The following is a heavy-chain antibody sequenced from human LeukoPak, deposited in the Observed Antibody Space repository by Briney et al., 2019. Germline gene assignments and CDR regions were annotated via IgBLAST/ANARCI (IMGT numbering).Heavy chain of an antibody. J-gene: IGHJ4*02. D-gene: IGHD3-22*01. Sequence: ASVKVSCKASGYTFTSYYMHWVRQAPGQGLEWMGIINPSGGSTSYAQKFQGRVTMTRDTSTSTVYMELSSLRSEDTAVYYCARPTYYYDSSGYAPYYFDYWGQGTLVTVSS. CDR1: GYTFTSYY. V-gene: IGHV1-46*01. CDR2: INPSGGST. CDR3: ARPTYYYDSSGYAPYYFDY.